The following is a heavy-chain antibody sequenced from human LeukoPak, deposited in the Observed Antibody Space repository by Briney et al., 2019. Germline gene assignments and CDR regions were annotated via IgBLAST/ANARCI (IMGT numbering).Heavy chain of an antibody. CDR2: IYYSGST. J-gene: IGHJ3*02. CDR3: ARAGVVRGVRPFDI. D-gene: IGHD3-10*01. Sequence: SETLSLTCTVSGGSISSYYWSWIRQPPGKGLEWIGYIYYSGSTNYNPSLKSRVTISVDTSKNQFSLKLSSVTAADTAVYYCARAGVVRGVRPFDIWGQGTMVTVSS. V-gene: IGHV4-59*12. CDR1: GGSISSYY.